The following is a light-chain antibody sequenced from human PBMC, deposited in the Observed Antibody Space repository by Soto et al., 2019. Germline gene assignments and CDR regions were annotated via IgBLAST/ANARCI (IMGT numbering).Light chain of an antibody. CDR3: QQYNNWPPWT. CDR1: QSLSSN. J-gene: IGKJ1*01. Sequence: ERVMTQSPATLSVSPGERATLSCRASQSLSSNLAWYQQRPGQAPRLLIYGASTRATGIPARFSGSGSGTEFTLTISSLQSEDFAVYYCQQYNNWPPWTFGQGTMLEIK. V-gene: IGKV3-15*01. CDR2: GAS.